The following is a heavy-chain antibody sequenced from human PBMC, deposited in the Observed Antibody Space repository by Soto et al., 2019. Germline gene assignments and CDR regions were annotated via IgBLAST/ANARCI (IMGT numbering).Heavy chain of an antibody. J-gene: IGHJ4*02. D-gene: IGHD6-6*01. Sequence: ASVKVSCKASGYTFTSYYMHWVRQAPGQGLEWMGIINPSGGSTSYAQKFQGRVTMTRDTSTSTVYMELSSLRSEDTAVYYCARDLYKGSIAARPGYWGQGALVTISS. CDR3: ARDLYKGSIAARPGY. V-gene: IGHV1-46*01. CDR2: INPSGGST. CDR1: GYTFTSYY.